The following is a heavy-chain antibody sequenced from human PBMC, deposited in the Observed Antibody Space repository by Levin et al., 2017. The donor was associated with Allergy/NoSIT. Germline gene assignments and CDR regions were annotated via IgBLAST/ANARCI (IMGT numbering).Heavy chain of an antibody. J-gene: IGHJ6*03. CDR2: IYYSGST. D-gene: IGHD3-10*01. CDR3: ARVITMVQGAKRVYYMDV. CDR1: GGSISSSSYY. Sequence: PSETLSLTCTVSGGSISSSSYYWGWIRQPPGKGLEWIGSIYYSGSTYYNPSLKSRVTISVDTSKNQFSLKLSSVTAADTAVYYCARVITMVQGAKRVYYMDVWGKGTTVTVSS. V-gene: IGHV4-39*01.